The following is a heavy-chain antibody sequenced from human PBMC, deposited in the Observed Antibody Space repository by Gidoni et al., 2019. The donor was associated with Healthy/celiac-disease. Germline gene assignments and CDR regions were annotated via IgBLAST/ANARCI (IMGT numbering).Heavy chain of an antibody. V-gene: IGHV3-7*01. CDR3: ARGHPMWFGELFDY. J-gene: IGHJ4*02. D-gene: IGHD3-10*01. Sequence: ELQLVESGGGLVQPGGSLRLSCAASGFTFSSYWMSWVRQAPGKGLEWVANIKQDGSEKYYVDAVKGRFTISRDNAKNSLYLQMNSLRAEDTAVYYCARGHPMWFGELFDYWGQGTLVTVSS. CDR1: GFTFSSYW. CDR2: IKQDGSEK.